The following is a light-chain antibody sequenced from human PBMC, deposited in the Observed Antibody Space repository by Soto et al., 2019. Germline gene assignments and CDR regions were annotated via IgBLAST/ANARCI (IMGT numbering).Light chain of an antibody. V-gene: IGLV2-23*01. J-gene: IGLJ1*01. CDR1: SSDVGSHNL. Sequence: QSALTQSASVSGSPGQSITISCTGTSSDVGSHNLVSWYQQHPGRAPKLMIYEGTKRPSGVSNRFSGSKSGNTASLTISGLQAEDEADYSCCSYVAGSTYIFGSGTKVTVL. CDR2: EGT. CDR3: CSYVAGSTYI.